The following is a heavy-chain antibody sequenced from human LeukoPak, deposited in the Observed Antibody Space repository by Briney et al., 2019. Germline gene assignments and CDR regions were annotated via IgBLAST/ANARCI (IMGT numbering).Heavy chain of an antibody. CDR1: GFTFSSYD. V-gene: IGHV3-13*01. Sequence: GGSLRLSCAASGFTFSSYDMHWVRQATGKGLEWVSAIGTAGDTYYPGSVKGRFTISRENAKNSLYLQMNSLRAGDTAVYYCAREGGDGYNYRPGYFDLWGRGTLVTVSS. CDR2: IGTAGDT. CDR3: AREGGDGYNYRPGYFDL. D-gene: IGHD5-24*01. J-gene: IGHJ2*01.